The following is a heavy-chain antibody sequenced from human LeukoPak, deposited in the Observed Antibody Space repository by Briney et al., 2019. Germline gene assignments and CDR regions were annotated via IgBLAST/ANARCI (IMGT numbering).Heavy chain of an antibody. CDR3: ARDRDLLWFGDLLAFDY. CDR1: GFTFIKYN. J-gene: IGHJ4*02. CDR2: ISSGSTYK. V-gene: IGHV3-21*01. Sequence: PGGSLRLSCAASGFTFIKYNMNWVRQAPGKGLEWVSSISSGSTYKHYADSVKGRFTVSRDNAKDSLYLQMNSLRAEDTAVYYCARDRDLLWFGDLLAFDYWGQGTLVTVSS. D-gene: IGHD3-10*01.